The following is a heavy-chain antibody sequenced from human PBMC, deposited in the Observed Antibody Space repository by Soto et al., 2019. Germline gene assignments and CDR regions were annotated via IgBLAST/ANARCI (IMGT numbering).Heavy chain of an antibody. J-gene: IGHJ1*01. V-gene: IGHV3-30*18. Sequence: LRLSCAASGFTFSSYGMHWVRQAPGKGLEWVAVISYDGSNKYYADSVKGRFTISRDNSKNTLYLQMNSLRAEDTAVYYCAKDSIAAAGTAWNFQHWGQGTLVTVSS. D-gene: IGHD6-13*01. CDR3: AKDSIAAAGTAWNFQH. CDR1: GFTFSSYG. CDR2: ISYDGSNK.